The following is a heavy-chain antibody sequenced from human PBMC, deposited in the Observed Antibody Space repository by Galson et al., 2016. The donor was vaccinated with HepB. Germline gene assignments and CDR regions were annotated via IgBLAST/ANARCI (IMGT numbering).Heavy chain of an antibody. J-gene: IGHJ4*02. V-gene: IGHV3-64D*06. CDR1: GFTFYSYS. CDR3: VKVGYLSSGRGFLDY. D-gene: IGHD3-22*01. CDR2: IDNSGGST. Sequence: SLRLSCAASGFTFYSYSMHWVRQAPGKGLEHVSGIDNSGGSTSYADSVKGRFTISRDNSKSTLYLQMSSLRADDTAVYYCVKVGYLSSGRGFLDYWGQGTLVTVSS.